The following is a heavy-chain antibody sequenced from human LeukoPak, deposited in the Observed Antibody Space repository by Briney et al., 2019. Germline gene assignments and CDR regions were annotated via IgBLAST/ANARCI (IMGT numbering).Heavy chain of an antibody. CDR3: ARVRGVIITDYFDY. V-gene: IGHV1-46*01. CDR2: INPSGGST. J-gene: IGHJ4*02. CDR1: GYTFTSYY. Sequence: ASVKVSCKASGYTFTSYYMHWVRQAPGQGLEWMGIINPSGGSTSYGQKFQGRVTMTRDMSTSTVYMELISLRSEDTAVYYCARVRGVIITDYFDYWGQGTLVTVSS. D-gene: IGHD3-10*01.